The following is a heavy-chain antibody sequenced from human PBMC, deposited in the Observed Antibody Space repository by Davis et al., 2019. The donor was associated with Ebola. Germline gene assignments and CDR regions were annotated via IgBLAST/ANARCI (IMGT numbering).Heavy chain of an antibody. CDR3: ATIEYSSSGGY. J-gene: IGHJ4*02. V-gene: IGHV3-21*01. CDR1: GFTFSSYT. Sequence: GESLKISCAASGFTFSSYTMHWVRQAPGKGLELVSSISSGSTYIYYADSVKGRFTISRDNAKNSLYLQMSSLRDEDTAMFYCATIEYSSSGGYWGQGTLVTVSS. CDR2: ISSGSTYI. D-gene: IGHD6-6*01.